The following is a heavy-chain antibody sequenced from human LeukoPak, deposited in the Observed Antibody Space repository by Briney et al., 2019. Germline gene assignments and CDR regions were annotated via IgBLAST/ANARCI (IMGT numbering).Heavy chain of an antibody. CDR2: IKPTSGGT. D-gene: IGHD1-26*01. CDR1: GYTCTGYY. V-gene: IGHV1-2*02. CDR3: ARVREWEEISGAIPDYFDY. J-gene: IGHJ4*02. Sequence: EASVKVSCKASGYTCTGYYIHWVRQAPGQGLEWMGWIKPTSGGTSYAQNLQGRVTMTRDTSINTAYMELSGLRSDDTAVYYCARVREWEEISGAIPDYFDYWGQGTLVTVSS.